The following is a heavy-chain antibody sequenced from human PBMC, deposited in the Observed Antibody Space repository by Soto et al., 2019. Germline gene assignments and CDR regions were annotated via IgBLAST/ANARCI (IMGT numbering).Heavy chain of an antibody. Sequence: ASVKVSCKASGGTFSSYAISWVRQAPGQGLEWMGGIIPIFGTANYAQKFQGRVTITADESTSTAYMELSSLRSEDTAVYYCDIEEGEYQFLKHLNHYYGMDVWCQAITVTVS. CDR2: IIPIFGTA. CDR3: DIEEGEYQFLKHLNHYYGMDV. J-gene: IGHJ6*02. V-gene: IGHV1-69*13. D-gene: IGHD2-2*01. CDR1: GGTFSSYA.